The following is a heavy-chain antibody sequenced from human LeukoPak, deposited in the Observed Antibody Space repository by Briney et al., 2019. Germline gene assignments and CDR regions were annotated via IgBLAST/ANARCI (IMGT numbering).Heavy chain of an antibody. CDR1: GGSISSYY. CDR3: ARRSAASDAFDI. D-gene: IGHD6-25*01. J-gene: IGHJ3*02. CDR2: IYYSGST. Sequence: SETLSLTCTVSGGSISSYYWSWVRQPPGKGLEWIGYIYYSGSTTYNPSLKSRVTISVDTSKNQFSLKLSSVTAADTAVYYCARRSAASDAFDIWGQGTMVTVSS. V-gene: IGHV4-59*08.